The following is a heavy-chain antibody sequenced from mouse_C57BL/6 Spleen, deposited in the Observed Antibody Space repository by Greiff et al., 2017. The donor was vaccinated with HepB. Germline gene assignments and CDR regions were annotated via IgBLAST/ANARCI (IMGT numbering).Heavy chain of an antibody. CDR3: AREGLDYYGSSNLLMDY. Sequence: QVQLQQSGPELVKPGASVKISCKASGYAFSSSWMNWVKQRPGKGLEWIGRIYPGDGDTNYNGKFKGKATLTADKSSSTAYMQLSSLTSEDSAVYFCAREGLDYYGSSNLLMDYWGQGTSVTVSS. CDR2: IYPGDGDT. CDR1: GYAFSSSW. J-gene: IGHJ4*01. D-gene: IGHD1-1*01. V-gene: IGHV1-82*01.